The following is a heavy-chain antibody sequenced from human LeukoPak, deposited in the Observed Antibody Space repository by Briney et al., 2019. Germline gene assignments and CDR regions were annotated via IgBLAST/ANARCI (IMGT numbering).Heavy chain of an antibody. CDR1: GGSFSGYY. D-gene: IGHD3-16*01. CDR3: ASLRRGELYSLGY. CDR2: INHSGST. J-gene: IGHJ4*02. V-gene: IGHV4-34*01. Sequence: PSETLSLTCAVYGGSFSGYYWSWIRQPPGKGLEWIGEINHSGSTNYNPSLKSRVTISVDTSKSQFSLKLSSVTAADTAVYYCASLRRGELYSLGYWGQGTLVTVSS.